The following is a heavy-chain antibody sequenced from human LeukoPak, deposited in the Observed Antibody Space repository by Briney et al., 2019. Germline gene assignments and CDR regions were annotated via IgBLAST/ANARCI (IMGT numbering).Heavy chain of an antibody. J-gene: IGHJ4*02. CDR3: ARHPLNYYGSGSYLDY. Sequence: PSETLSLTCAVSGYSISSGYYWGWIRQPPGKGLEWIGSIYHSGRTYYNPSLKSRVTISVDTSKNQFSLKLSSVTAADTAVYYCARHPLNYYGSGSYLDYWGQGTLVTVSS. D-gene: IGHD3-10*01. CDR2: IYHSGRT. V-gene: IGHV4-38-2*01. CDR1: GYSISSGYY.